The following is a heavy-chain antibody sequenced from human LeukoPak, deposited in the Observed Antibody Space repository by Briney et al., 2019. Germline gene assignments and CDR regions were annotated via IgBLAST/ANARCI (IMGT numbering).Heavy chain of an antibody. V-gene: IGHV3-53*01. D-gene: IGHD2-8*01. CDR3: AREADCTNGVCYADFDY. CDR1: AFTISGNY. Sequence: GGSLRLSCAASAFTISGNYMSWVRQAPGKGLEWVSVVYSGGNTYYADSVKGRFTISRDNSKNTLYLQMNSLRAEDTALYYCAREADCTNGVCYADFDYWGQGTLVTVSS. CDR2: VYSGGNT. J-gene: IGHJ4*02.